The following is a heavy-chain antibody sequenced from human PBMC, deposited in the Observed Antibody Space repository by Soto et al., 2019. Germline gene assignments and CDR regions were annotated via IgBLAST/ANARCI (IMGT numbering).Heavy chain of an antibody. V-gene: IGHV1-18*01. D-gene: IGHD6-13*01. J-gene: IGHJ4*02. CDR2: ISAYNGNT. CDR3: ARDQRVIAAAGTSDY. CDR1: GYTFTSYG. Sequence: ASVKVSCKASGYTFTSYGISWVRQAPGQGLEWMGWISAYNGNTNYAQKLQGRVTMTTDTSTSTAYMELRSLRSDDTAVYYCARDQRVIAAAGTSDYWGQGTQVTVSS.